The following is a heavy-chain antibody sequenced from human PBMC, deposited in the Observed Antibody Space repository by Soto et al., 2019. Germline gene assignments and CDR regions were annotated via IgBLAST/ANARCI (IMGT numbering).Heavy chain of an antibody. CDR1: GGSISSGGYF. V-gene: IGHV4-31*03. Sequence: QVQLQESGPGLVKPSQTLSLTCTVSGGSISSGGYFWSWIRQHPGKGLEWIGYISYSGSTYYNPSLKSRVTISLDTSKNQFSLKLSSVTAADTAVYYCARGSTTDYYGAGSYYSCADYWGQGTLVTVSS. CDR2: ISYSGST. D-gene: IGHD3-10*01. CDR3: ARGSTTDYYGAGSYYSCADY. J-gene: IGHJ4*02.